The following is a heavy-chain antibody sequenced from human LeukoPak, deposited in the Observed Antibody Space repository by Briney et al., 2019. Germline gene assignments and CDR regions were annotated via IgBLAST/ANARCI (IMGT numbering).Heavy chain of an antibody. CDR2: TYTSGST. V-gene: IGHV4-61*02. Sequence: SETLSLTCTVSGGSISSGSYYWSWIRQPAGKGLEWIGRTYTSGSTNYNPSLKSRVTISVDTSKNQFSLKLSSVTAADTAVYYCARVDSSGYYTSHYYYYMDVWGKGTTVTVSS. D-gene: IGHD3-22*01. J-gene: IGHJ6*03. CDR3: ARVDSSGYYTSHYYYYMDV. CDR1: GGSISSGSYY.